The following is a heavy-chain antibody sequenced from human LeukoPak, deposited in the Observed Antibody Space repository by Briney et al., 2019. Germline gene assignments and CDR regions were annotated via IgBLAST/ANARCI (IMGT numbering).Heavy chain of an antibody. D-gene: IGHD2-2*02. V-gene: IGHV1-2*02. Sequence: ASVKVSCKASGYTFTGYYMHWVRQAPGQGLEWMGWINPNSGGTNYAQKFQGRVTMTRDTSISTAYMELSRLRSDDTAVYYCARYCSSTSCYTDYAFDIWGQGTMVTVSS. CDR2: INPNSGGT. J-gene: IGHJ3*02. CDR3: ARYCSSTSCYTDYAFDI. CDR1: GYTFTGYY.